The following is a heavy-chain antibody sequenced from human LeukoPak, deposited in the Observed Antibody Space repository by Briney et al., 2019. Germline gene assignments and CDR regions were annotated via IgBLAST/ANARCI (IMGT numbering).Heavy chain of an antibody. V-gene: IGHV4-34*01. CDR3: ARARESRNSGWSLALYYFDN. D-gene: IGHD6-19*01. CDR2: INHRGST. Sequence: ASETLSLTCAVYGGSFSDYYWSWIRQSPGEGLEWIGEINHRGSTNYNPSLKSRVTISLDTPKNQFSLRLTSVTAADTALYFCARARESRNSGWSLALYYFDNWGQGTLVTVSS. J-gene: IGHJ4*02. CDR1: GGSFSDYY.